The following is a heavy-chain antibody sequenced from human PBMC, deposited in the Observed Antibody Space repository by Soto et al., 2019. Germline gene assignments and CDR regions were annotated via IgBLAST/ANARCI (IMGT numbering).Heavy chain of an antibody. CDR2: ISSSGSTI. Sequence: GGSLRLSCAASGFTFSSYEMNWVRQAPGKGLEWVSYISSSGSTIYYADSVKGRFTISRDNAKNSLYLQMNSLRAEDTAVYYFANLYYYDSSGPRGAFDIWGQGTMVTVSS. CDR3: ANLYYYDSSGPRGAFDI. CDR1: GFTFSSYE. D-gene: IGHD3-22*01. J-gene: IGHJ3*02. V-gene: IGHV3-48*03.